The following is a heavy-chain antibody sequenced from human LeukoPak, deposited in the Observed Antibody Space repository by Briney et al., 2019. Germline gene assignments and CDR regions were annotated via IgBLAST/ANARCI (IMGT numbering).Heavy chain of an antibody. V-gene: IGHV3-7*01. Sequence: GGSLRLSCAPSGFTFSNYWMSWVRQAPGKGLEWVANIKQDGSEKDYVDSMKGRFTISRDNAKNTLNLQMNSLRAEDTAVYYCARDLGQYYDTSDNWFDPWGQGTLVTVSS. CDR1: GFTFSNYW. D-gene: IGHD3-22*01. J-gene: IGHJ5*02. CDR2: IKQDGSEK. CDR3: ARDLGQYYDTSDNWFDP.